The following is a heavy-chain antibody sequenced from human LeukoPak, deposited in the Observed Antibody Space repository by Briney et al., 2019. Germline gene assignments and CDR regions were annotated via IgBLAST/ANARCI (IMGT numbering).Heavy chain of an antibody. CDR2: ISKTSTYI. V-gene: IGHV3-21*01. J-gene: IGHJ4*02. Sequence: GGSLRLSCAASGFRFDTHDLNWVRQAPGKGVECVAHISKTSTYIHYADSVKGRFTISRDNAKNLVHLQMNSLRADDTAVYFCARDSRKGGYYSEFWGQGTVVTVSS. CDR3: ARDSRKGGYYSEF. CDR1: GFRFDTHD. D-gene: IGHD3-22*01.